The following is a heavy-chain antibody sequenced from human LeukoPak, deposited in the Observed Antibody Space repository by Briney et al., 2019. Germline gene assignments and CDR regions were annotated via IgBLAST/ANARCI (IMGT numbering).Heavy chain of an antibody. J-gene: IGHJ6*03. V-gene: IGHV3-66*02. CDR3: ARAFSSSPGYYYYYMDV. CDR2: IYSGGST. CDR1: GFTASSNY. Sequence: PGGSLRLSCAASGFTASSNYMSWVRQAPGKGLEWVSVIYSGGSTYYADSVKGRFTISRDNSKNTLYLQMNSLRAEDTAVYYCARAFSSSPGYYYYYMDVWGKGTTVTVSS. D-gene: IGHD6-6*01.